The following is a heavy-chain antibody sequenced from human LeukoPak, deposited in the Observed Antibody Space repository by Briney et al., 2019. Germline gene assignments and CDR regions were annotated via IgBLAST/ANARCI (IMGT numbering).Heavy chain of an antibody. D-gene: IGHD2-2*01. J-gene: IGHJ4*02. CDR2: IWYDGSNK. CDR3: ARDYCSSTSCYDY. V-gene: IGHV3-33*01. Sequence: PGGSLRLSRAASGFTFNDYGLHWVRQAPGKGLEWVAVIWYDGSNKYYADSVKGRFTISRDNSKNTVYLQMNSLRAEDTALYYCARDYCSSTSCYDYWGQGTMVTVSS. CDR1: GFTFNDYG.